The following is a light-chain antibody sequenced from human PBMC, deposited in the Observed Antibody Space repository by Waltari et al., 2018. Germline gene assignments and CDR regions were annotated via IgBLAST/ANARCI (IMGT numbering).Light chain of an antibody. Sequence: QSALTQPASKSGSPGQSITIPCTGTISAIAPYNYFPWYQQHPGKAPKLLIYGVSNRPSGISNRFSGSKSGITASLTISGLQAEDEADYYCSSLVTGDSHAFGGGTKLTVL. CDR1: ISAIAPYNY. CDR2: GVS. CDR3: SSLVTGDSHA. J-gene: IGLJ3*02. V-gene: IGLV2-14*03.